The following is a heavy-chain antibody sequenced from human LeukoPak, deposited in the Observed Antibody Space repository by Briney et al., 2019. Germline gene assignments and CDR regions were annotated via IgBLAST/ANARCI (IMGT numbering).Heavy chain of an antibody. J-gene: IGHJ4*02. Sequence: GGSLRLSCAASGFTFSSYSMNWVRQAPGKGLEWVSSISSTSSYIFYADSLKGRFTISRDNAKNSLFLQMNSLRAEDTAVYYCARGAGGYSYATHLDYWGQGTLVAVSS. D-gene: IGHD5-18*01. CDR1: GFTFSSYS. V-gene: IGHV3-21*01. CDR3: ARGAGGYSYATHLDY. CDR2: ISSTSSYI.